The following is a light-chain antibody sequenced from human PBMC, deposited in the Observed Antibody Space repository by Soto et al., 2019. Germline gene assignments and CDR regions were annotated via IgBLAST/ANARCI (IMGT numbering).Light chain of an antibody. Sequence: QSVLTQPPSVSGAPGQRVTICCTGSSSNIGAGYDVHWYQQLPGTAPKLLIYGNSNRPSGVPDRFSGSKSGTLASLAITGLQAEDEADYYCQSYDSSLSGSVFGEGTQLTVL. J-gene: IGLJ2*01. CDR3: QSYDSSLSGSV. CDR2: GNS. V-gene: IGLV1-40*01. CDR1: SSNIGAGYD.